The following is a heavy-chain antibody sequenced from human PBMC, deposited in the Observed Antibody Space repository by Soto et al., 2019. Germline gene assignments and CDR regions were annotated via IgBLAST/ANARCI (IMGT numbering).Heavy chain of an antibody. Sequence: PGGSLRLSCAASGFTFSSYAMSWVRQAPGKGLEWVSAISGSGGSTYYADSVKGRFTISRDNSKNTLYLQMNSLRAEDTAVYYCAKVRRDDSSGYPYYGMDVWGQGTTVTVSS. CDR2: ISGSGGST. D-gene: IGHD3-22*01. V-gene: IGHV3-23*01. CDR3: AKVRRDDSSGYPYYGMDV. CDR1: GFTFSSYA. J-gene: IGHJ6*02.